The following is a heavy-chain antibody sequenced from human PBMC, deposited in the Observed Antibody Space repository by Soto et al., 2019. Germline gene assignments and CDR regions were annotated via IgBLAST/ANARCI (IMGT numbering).Heavy chain of an antibody. Sequence: QLVESGGGLVRPGGSLRLSCSASGFSISSAWMNWVRQAPGKGLEWVGRIRTKIEGETTHYAAPVNGRFTVSRDDSKNMLYLQMNSLKADDTALYYCTTGSVEGVWGQGNTGTVSS. CDR3: TTGSVEGV. D-gene: IGHD2-15*01. CDR2: IRTKIEGETT. V-gene: IGHV3-15*07. CDR1: GFSISSAW. J-gene: IGHJ6*02.